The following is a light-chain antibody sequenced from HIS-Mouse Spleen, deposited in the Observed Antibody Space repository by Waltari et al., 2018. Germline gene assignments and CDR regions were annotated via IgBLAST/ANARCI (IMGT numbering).Light chain of an antibody. CDR1: NIGSKS. CDR2: DDR. Sequence: SYVLTQPPSVSVAPGKTARITCGGNNIGSKSVHWYQQKPGQAPVLVVYDDRERPSGSPERFSGSNSGNTATLTISRVEAGDEADYYCQVWDSSSDHVVFGGGTKLTVL. CDR3: QVWDSSSDHVV. J-gene: IGLJ2*01. V-gene: IGLV3-21*03.